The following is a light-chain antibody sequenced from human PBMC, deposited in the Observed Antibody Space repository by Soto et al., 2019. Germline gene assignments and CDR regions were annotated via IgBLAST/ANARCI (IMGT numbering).Light chain of an antibody. V-gene: IGLV2-14*01. CDR1: SSDVGNYIF. CDR2: DIN. J-gene: IGLJ1*01. Sequence: QSALTQPASVSGSPGQSITISCTGTSSDVGNYIFVSWYRQHPGKAPKLMIYDINNRPSGVSNRFSGSKSGNTASLTISGLQAEDEADYYCVSSTNGASYVFGTGTKLTVL. CDR3: VSSTNGASYV.